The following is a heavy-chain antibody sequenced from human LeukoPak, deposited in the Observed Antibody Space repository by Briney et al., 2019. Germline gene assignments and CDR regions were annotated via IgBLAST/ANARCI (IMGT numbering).Heavy chain of an antibody. V-gene: IGHV1-69*13. CDR2: IIPIFGTA. D-gene: IGHD3-10*01. CDR3: ARSYYYGSRSYYKPYYFDY. CDR1: GGTFSSYA. J-gene: IGHJ4*02. Sequence: SVKVSCKASGGTFSSYAISWVRQAPGQGLEWMGGIIPIFGTANYAQKFQGRVTITADESTSTAYMELSSLRSEDTAVYYCARSYYYGSRSYYKPYYFDYWGQGTLVTVSS.